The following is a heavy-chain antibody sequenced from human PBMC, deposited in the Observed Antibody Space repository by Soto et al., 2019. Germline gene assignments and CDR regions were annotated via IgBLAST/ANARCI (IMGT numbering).Heavy chain of an antibody. CDR1: GFIFSNFG. CDR2: ISSDEKIK. J-gene: IGHJ4*02. V-gene: IGHV3-33*01. D-gene: IGHD6-6*01. Sequence: QVQLVESGGGVVQPGGSLRLSCVASGFIFSNFGMHWVRQAPGKGLEWVAVISSDEKIKQYVDSVRGRFAISRDNSKNTLYLQMTSLRAEDTAIYYCARGLRSVLDYWGQGTLVTVSS. CDR3: ARGLRSVLDY.